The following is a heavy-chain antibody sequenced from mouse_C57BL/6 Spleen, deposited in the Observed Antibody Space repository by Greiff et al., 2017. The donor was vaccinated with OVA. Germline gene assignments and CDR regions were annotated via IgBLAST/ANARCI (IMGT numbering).Heavy chain of an antibody. CDR2: ISSGCSTN. Sequence: EVMLVESGGGLVKPGGSLTLSCAASGFTFSDYGMHWVRQAPEKGLEWVAYISSGCSTNYYADTVKGRFTISRDNAKNTLFLQKTSLLSEDTAMYYSARKDTSNVYAIDYWGRGTSVTVSS. D-gene: IGHD2-5*01. J-gene: IGHJ4*01. V-gene: IGHV5-17*01. CDR1: GFTFSDYG. CDR3: ARKDTSNVYAIDY.